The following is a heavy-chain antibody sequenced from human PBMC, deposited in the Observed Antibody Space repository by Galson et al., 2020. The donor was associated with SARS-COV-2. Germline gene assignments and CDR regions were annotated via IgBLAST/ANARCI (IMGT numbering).Heavy chain of an antibody. J-gene: IGHJ4*02. V-gene: IGHV1-69*13. D-gene: IGHD6-19*01. Sequence: SVKVSCKASGGTFSSYAISWVRQAPGQGLEWMGGIIPIFGTANYAQKFQGRVTITADESTSTAYMELSSLRSEDTAVYYCARSVGDSSGWYGFFDYWGQGTLVTVSS. CDR2: IIPIFGTA. CDR3: ARSVGDSSGWYGFFDY. CDR1: GGTFSSYA.